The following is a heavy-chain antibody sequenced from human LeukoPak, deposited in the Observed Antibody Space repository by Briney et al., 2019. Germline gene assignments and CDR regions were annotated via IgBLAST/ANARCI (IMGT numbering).Heavy chain of an antibody. V-gene: IGHV3-64*01. CDR3: ARGEAWGNLDY. CDR1: GFTFSSYA. Sequence: GGSLRLSCAVSGFTFSSYAMHWVRQAPGKGLEYVSAISSNGDSAYYAHSVKGRFTISRDNSKNTLYLQMGSLRAEDMAVYYCARGEAWGNLDYWGQGTLVTVSS. CDR2: ISSNGDSA. D-gene: IGHD3-16*01. J-gene: IGHJ4*02.